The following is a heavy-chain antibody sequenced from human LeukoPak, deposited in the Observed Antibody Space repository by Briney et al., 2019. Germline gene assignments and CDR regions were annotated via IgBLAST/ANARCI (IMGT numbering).Heavy chain of an antibody. V-gene: IGHV3-30*02. J-gene: IGHJ3*02. CDR1: GFTFSSYG. D-gene: IGHD4-23*01. Sequence: GGSLRLSCAASGFTFSSYGMHWVRQAPGKGLEWVASIRYDGSNKYYADSVKGRFTISRDNSKNTLYLQMNSLRAEDTAVYYCAKEYDYGGNSGDAFDIWGQGTMVTVSS. CDR3: AKEYDYGGNSGDAFDI. CDR2: IRYDGSNK.